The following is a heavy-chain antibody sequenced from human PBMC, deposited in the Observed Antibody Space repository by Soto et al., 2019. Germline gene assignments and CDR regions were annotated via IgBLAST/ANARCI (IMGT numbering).Heavy chain of an antibody. J-gene: IGHJ6*02. V-gene: IGHV4-31*03. CDR2: IYYSGST. Sequence: SETLSLTCTVSGGSISSGGYYWSWIRQHPGKGLEWIGYIYYSGSTYYNPSLKSRVTISVDTSKNQFSLKLSSVTAADTAVYYCARLLLVTLSPYGMDVWGQGTTVTVSS. CDR3: ARLLLVTLSPYGMDV. D-gene: IGHD5-18*01. CDR1: GGSISSGGYY.